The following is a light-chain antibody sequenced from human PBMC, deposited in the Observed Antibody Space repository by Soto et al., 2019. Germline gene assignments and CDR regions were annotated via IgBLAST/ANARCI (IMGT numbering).Light chain of an antibody. Sequence: EIVMTHSPATLSVSPGERATLSCRASQSVSNNLAWYQQKPGQAPRLLIYGASTRATAIPARFSGSGSGTEFTLTISSLQSEDFATYYCQQSYSTPQTFGQGTKLGIK. J-gene: IGKJ2*01. V-gene: IGKV3-15*01. CDR1: QSVSNN. CDR2: GAS. CDR3: QQSYSTPQT.